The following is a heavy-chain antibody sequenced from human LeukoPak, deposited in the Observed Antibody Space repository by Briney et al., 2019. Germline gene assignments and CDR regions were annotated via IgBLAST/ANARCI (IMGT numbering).Heavy chain of an antibody. J-gene: IGHJ2*01. D-gene: IGHD3-9*01. CDR2: INHSGST. V-gene: IGHV4-34*01. CDR1: GGSFSGYY. CDR3: ARHLLYYDILTGYAYWYFDL. Sequence: PSETLSLTCAVYGGSFSGYYWSWIRQPPGKGLEWNGEINHSGSTNYNPSLKSRVTISVDTSKNHFSLKLSSVTAADTAVYYCARHLLYYDILTGYAYWYFDLWGRGTLVTVSS.